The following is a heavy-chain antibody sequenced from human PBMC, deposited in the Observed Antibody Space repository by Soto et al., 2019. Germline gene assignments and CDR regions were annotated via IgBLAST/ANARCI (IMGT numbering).Heavy chain of an antibody. J-gene: IGHJ5*02. Sequence: QVQLQESGPGLVKPSQTLSLTCTVSGGSISSGDYYWSWIHQPPGKGLEWIGYIYYSGSTYYNPSLKSRVTISVDTSKNQFSLKLSSVTAADTAVYYCARDRGRGGFVFDPWGQGTLVTVSS. V-gene: IGHV4-30-4*01. CDR1: GGSISSGDYY. CDR2: IYYSGST. D-gene: IGHD3-10*01. CDR3: ARDRGRGGFVFDP.